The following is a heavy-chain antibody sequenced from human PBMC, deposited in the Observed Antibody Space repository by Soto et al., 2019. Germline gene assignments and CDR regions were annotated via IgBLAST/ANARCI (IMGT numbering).Heavy chain of an antibody. D-gene: IGHD2-2*01. CDR1: GYTLTELS. Sequence: ASVKVSCKVSGYTLTELSMHCVRQAPGKGLEWMGGFDPEDGETIYAQKFQGRVTMTEDTSTDTAYMELSSLRSEDTAVYYCATRYCSSTSCYGRVDFYYYGMDVWGQGTTVTVSS. V-gene: IGHV1-24*01. CDR2: FDPEDGET. J-gene: IGHJ6*02. CDR3: ATRYCSSTSCYGRVDFYYYGMDV.